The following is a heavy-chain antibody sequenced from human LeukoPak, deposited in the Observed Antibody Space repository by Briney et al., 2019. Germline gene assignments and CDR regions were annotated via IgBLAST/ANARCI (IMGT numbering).Heavy chain of an antibody. D-gene: IGHD5-18*01. CDR2: IYYSGST. V-gene: IGHV4-39*07. CDR1: GGSISSSSYY. J-gene: IGHJ3*02. CDR3: ARERIYSYDYFDAFDI. Sequence: SETLSLTCTVSGGSISSSSYYWGWIRQPPGKGLEWIGSIYYSGSTNYNPSLKSRVTISVDTSKNQFSLKLSSVTAADTAVYYCARERIYSYDYFDAFDIWGQGTMVTVSS.